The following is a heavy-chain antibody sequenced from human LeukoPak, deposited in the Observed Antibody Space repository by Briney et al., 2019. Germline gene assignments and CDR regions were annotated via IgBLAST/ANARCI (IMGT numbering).Heavy chain of an antibody. Sequence: SETLSLTCTVSGGSLSSYYWSWIRQPPGKGLEWIGYIYTSGSTNYNPSLKSRVTISVDTSKNQFSLRLSSVTAADTAVYYCAKHWDCGGQEDYFDYWGQGTLVTVSS. CDR3: AKHWDCGGQEDYFDY. J-gene: IGHJ4*02. CDR2: IYTSGST. V-gene: IGHV4-4*09. D-gene: IGHD4-23*01. CDR1: GGSLSSYY.